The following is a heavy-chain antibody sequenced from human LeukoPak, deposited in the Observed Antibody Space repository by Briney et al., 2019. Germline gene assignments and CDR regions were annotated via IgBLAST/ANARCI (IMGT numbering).Heavy chain of an antibody. D-gene: IGHD2-15*01. CDR1: GFTFSSYG. V-gene: IGHV3-30*02. CDR3: ANRVYCSGGSCLI. Sequence: PGGSLRLSCAASGFTFSSYGMHWVRQAPGKGLEWVAFIRYDGSNKYYADSVKGRFTISRDNSKNTLYLQMNSPRAEDTAVYYCANRVYCSGGSCLIWGQGTMVTVSS. CDR2: IRYDGSNK. J-gene: IGHJ3*02.